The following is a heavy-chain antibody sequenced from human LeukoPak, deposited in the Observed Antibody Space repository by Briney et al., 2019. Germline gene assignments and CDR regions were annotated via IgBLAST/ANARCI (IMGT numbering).Heavy chain of an antibody. Sequence: SETLSLTCAVYGGSFSGYYWSWIRQPPGKGLEWIGEINHSGSTNYNPSLKSRVTISVDTSKNQFSLKLSSVTAADTAVYYCARRSRRYDYVWGSYRSLDNAFDIWGQGTMVTVSS. CDR3: ARRSRRYDYVWGSYRSLDNAFDI. CDR1: GGSFSGYY. J-gene: IGHJ3*02. CDR2: INHSGST. D-gene: IGHD3-16*02. V-gene: IGHV4-34*01.